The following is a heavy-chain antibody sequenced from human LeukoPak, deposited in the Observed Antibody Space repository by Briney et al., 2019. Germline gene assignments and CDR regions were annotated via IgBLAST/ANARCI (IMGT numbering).Heavy chain of an antibody. Sequence: EALSLTCTDSGGSISRYYWSWMRQPPGKGVEWIGYIYYSGSTNYNLCLKSRVTISVDKSKKQYSRKLRSVDAEDRAGDYFAGVNPLPTFFWSGYPPSYYFHYWGQGTLVTLSS. CDR2: IYYSGST. CDR3: AGVNPLPTFFWSGYPPSYYFHY. CDR1: GGSISRYY. V-gene: IGHV4-59*01. D-gene: IGHD3-3*01. J-gene: IGHJ4*02.